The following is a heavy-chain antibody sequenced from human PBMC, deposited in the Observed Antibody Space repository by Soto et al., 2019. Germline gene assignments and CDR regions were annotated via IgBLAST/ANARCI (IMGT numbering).Heavy chain of an antibody. CDR1: GYSISSGYY. CDR2: IYHSGST. V-gene: IGHV4-38-2*01. CDR3: ARGSGLLRYFGGDV. J-gene: IGHJ6*02. D-gene: IGHD3-9*01. Sequence: SETLSLTCAVSGYSISSGYYWGWIRQPPGKGLEWIGSIYHSGSTYYNPSLKSRVTISVDTSKNQFSLKLSSVTAADTAVYYCARGSGLLRYFGGDVWGQGTTVTVSS.